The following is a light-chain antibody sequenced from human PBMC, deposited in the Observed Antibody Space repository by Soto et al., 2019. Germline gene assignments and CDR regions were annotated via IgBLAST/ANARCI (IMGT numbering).Light chain of an antibody. V-gene: IGLV2-23*02. Sequence: QSVLTQPASVSGSPGQSITISCTGTSSNVGSYKLVSWYQQHPGKAPKLMIFEVNKRPSGVSNRFSGSKSGSTASLTISGFKVEDEADYYCCSSGGSPTYVFGTGTKVTVL. CDR3: CSSGGSPTYV. J-gene: IGLJ1*01. CDR2: EVN. CDR1: SSNVGSYKL.